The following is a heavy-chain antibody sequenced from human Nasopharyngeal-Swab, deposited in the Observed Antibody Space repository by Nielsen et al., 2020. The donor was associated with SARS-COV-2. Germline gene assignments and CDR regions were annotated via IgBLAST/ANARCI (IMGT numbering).Heavy chain of an antibody. CDR3: ARGTVTTLNIDY. Sequence: GESLKISCAASGFTFSSYWMSWVRQAPGKGLEWVANIKQDGSEKYYVDSVKGRFTISRDNAKNSLYLQMNSLRAEDTAVYYCARGTVTTLNIDYWGQGTLVTVSS. V-gene: IGHV3-7*01. D-gene: IGHD4-17*01. J-gene: IGHJ4*02. CDR2: IKQDGSEK. CDR1: GFTFSSYW.